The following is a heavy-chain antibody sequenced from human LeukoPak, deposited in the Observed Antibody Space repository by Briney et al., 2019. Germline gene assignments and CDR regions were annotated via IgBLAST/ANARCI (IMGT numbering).Heavy chain of an antibody. CDR1: GGSISSYY. CDR3: ARHTPMVRGTLDAFDI. J-gene: IGHJ3*02. V-gene: IGHV4-4*07. D-gene: IGHD3-10*01. CDR2: IYTSGST. Sequence: SETLSLTCTVSGGSISSYYWSWIRQPAGKGLEWIGRIYTSGSTNYNPSLKSRVTMSVDTSKNQFSLKLSSVTAADTAVYYCARHTPMVRGTLDAFDIWGQGTMVTVSS.